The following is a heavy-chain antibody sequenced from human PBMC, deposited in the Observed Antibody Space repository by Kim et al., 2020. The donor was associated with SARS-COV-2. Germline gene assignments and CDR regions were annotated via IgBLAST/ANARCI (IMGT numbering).Heavy chain of an antibody. J-gene: IGHJ5*02. Sequence: SETLSLTCTVSGDSMSSDAYYYSWIRQLPGKGLEWIGYIFYTGVTNYNPSLNSRVTISLDTSKSQFSLTLSSVTAADTADYYCARSSHEFWSGCNWFDPWSQGTLVTVSS. CDR2: IFYTGVT. D-gene: IGHD3-3*01. CDR1: GDSMSSDAYY. CDR3: ARSSHEFWSGCNWFDP. V-gene: IGHV4-31*03.